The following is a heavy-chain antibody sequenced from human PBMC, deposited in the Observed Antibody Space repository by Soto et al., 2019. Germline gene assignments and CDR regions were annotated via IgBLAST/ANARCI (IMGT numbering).Heavy chain of an antibody. CDR1: GGTFSSYA. J-gene: IGHJ4*02. Sequence: ASVKVSCKASGGTFSSYAISWVRQAPGQGLEWMGGIIPIFGTANYAQKFQGRVTITADESTSTAYMELSSLRSEDTAVYYCARGGTAMVPFDYWGQGTLVTVSS. V-gene: IGHV1-69*13. CDR3: ARGGTAMVPFDY. CDR2: IIPIFGTA. D-gene: IGHD5-18*01.